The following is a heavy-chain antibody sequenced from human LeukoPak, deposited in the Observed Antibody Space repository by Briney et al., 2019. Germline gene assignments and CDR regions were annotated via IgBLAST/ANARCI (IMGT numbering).Heavy chain of an antibody. J-gene: IGHJ3*02. CDR3: ARVEMATTDAFDI. Sequence: SETLSLTCTVSGGSISSSSYYWGWIRQPPGKGLEWIGSIYYNGSTYYNPSLKSRVTISVGTSKNQFSLKLSSVTAADTAVYYCARVEMATTDAFDIWGQGTMVTVSS. D-gene: IGHD5-24*01. V-gene: IGHV4-39*01. CDR1: GGSISSSSYY. CDR2: IYYNGST.